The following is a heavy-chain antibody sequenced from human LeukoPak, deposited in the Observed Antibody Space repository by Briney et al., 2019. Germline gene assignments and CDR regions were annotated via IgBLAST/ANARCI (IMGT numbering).Heavy chain of an antibody. D-gene: IGHD3-10*01. J-gene: IGHJ4*02. CDR3: ARAGGDY. V-gene: IGHV4-61*01. CDR1: GGSISSGSYY. Sequence: SQTLSLTCTVSGGSISSGSYYWSWIRQPAGKGLEWIGYIYYSGSTNYNPSLKSRVTISVDTSKNQFSLKLSSVTAADTAVYYCARAGGDYWGQGTLVTVSS. CDR2: IYYSGST.